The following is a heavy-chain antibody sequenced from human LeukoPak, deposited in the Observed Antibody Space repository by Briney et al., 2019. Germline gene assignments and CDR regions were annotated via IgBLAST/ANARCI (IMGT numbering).Heavy chain of an antibody. D-gene: IGHD3-16*01. V-gene: IGHV1-46*01. CDR3: ARGLTFGGVTNDAFDI. J-gene: IGHJ3*02. CDR2: INPTGGST. CDR1: GYTFTSYY. Sequence: ASVKVSCKASGYTFTSYYMNWLRQAPGQGLEWMGIINPTGGSTSYAQKFQGRVTMNRDTSTSTVYMELSSLRSEDTAVYYCARGLTFGGVTNDAFDIWGQGTMVTVSS.